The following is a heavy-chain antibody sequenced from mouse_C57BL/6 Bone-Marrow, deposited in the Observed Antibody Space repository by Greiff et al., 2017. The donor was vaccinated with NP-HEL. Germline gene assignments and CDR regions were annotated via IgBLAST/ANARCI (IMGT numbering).Heavy chain of an antibody. V-gene: IGHV1-7*01. J-gene: IGHJ2*01. CDR2: IHPSSGYT. D-gene: IGHD1-1*01. CDR1: GYTFTSYW. CDR3: SRRFTTVFDY. Sequence: VQLQQSGAELAKPGASVKMSCKASGYTFTSYWMHWVKQRPGQGLEWIGSIHPSSGYTKYNQKCKDKATLTADKSSSTAYMQRSSLTYEDAAVYYCSRRFTTVFDYWGQGTTLTASS.